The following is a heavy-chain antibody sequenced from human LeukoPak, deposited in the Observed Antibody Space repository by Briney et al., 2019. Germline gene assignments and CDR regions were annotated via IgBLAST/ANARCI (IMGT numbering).Heavy chain of an antibody. CDR1: GFNFEDYG. CDR2: INWSGGRT. J-gene: IGHJ4*02. V-gene: IGHV3-20*04. CDR3: TRGGPAYSGADCYDFNY. D-gene: IGHD2-21*02. Sequence: GGALRLSCAVSGFNFEDYGMSWVRQAPGKGLEWVSSINWSGGRTGYADSVKGRFTISRDNAKNSLYLQMNSLRAEDTAFYYCTRGGPAYSGADCYDFNYWVQGTLVTVSS.